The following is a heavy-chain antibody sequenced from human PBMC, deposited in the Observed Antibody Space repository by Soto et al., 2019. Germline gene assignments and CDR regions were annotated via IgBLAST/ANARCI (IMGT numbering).Heavy chain of an antibody. J-gene: IGHJ4*02. Sequence: SVKVSCKASGGTFSNYAINWVRQAPGQGLEWMGGIIPLFGTPNYAQKFQGRVTFTAHKSTSTAYMELRSLRSDDTAVYYCARGWETVGTTTPFAYWGQETLFGVSS. D-gene: IGHD1-26*01. CDR2: IIPLFGTP. CDR1: GGTFSNYA. CDR3: ARGWETVGTTTPFAY. V-gene: IGHV1-69*06.